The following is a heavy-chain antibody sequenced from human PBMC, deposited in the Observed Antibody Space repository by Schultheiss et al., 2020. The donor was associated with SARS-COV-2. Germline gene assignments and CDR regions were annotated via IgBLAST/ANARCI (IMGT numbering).Heavy chain of an antibody. CDR3: ARDPSGYSGYGPFDY. J-gene: IGHJ4*02. Sequence: GGSLRLSCAASGFTFSSYAMHWVRQAPGKGLEWVAVISYDGSNKYYADSVKGRFTISRDNSKNTLYLQMNSLRAEDTAVYYCARDPSGYSGYGPFDYWGQGTLVTVSS. D-gene: IGHD5-12*01. CDR2: ISYDGSNK. V-gene: IGHV3-30-3*01. CDR1: GFTFSSYA.